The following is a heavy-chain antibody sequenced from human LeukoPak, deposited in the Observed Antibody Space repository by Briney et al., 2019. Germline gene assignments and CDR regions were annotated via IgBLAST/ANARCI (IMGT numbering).Heavy chain of an antibody. CDR3: ARWKRSSRIVVVVAATGYYGMDV. CDR2: MNPNSGNT. CDR1: GYTFTSYD. D-gene: IGHD2-15*01. Sequence: ASVTVSCTASGYTFTSYDINWVRQATGQGLEWMGWMNPNSGNTCYAQKFQGRATMTRNTSINTAYMELSSLRSEDTAVYYCARWKRSSRIVVVVAATGYYGMDVWGQGTTVTVSS. V-gene: IGHV1-8*01. J-gene: IGHJ6*02.